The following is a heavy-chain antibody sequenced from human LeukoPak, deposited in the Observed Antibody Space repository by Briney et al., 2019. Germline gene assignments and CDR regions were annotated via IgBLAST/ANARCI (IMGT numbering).Heavy chain of an antibody. Sequence: SVKVSCKASGGTFSSYAISWLRQAPGQGLEWMGRIIPIFGTANYAQKFQGRVTITTDESTSTAYMELSSLRSEETAVYYCARERGYSGYDFGDYFDYWGEGILVTASS. D-gene: IGHD5-12*01. CDR1: GGTFSSYA. V-gene: IGHV1-69*05. CDR2: IIPIFGTA. J-gene: IGHJ4*02. CDR3: ARERGYSGYDFGDYFDY.